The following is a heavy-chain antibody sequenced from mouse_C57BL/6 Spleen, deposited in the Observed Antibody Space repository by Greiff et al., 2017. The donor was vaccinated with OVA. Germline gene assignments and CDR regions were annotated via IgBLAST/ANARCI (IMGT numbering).Heavy chain of an antibody. J-gene: IGHJ4*01. D-gene: IGHD1-1*01. CDR3: GRSGYYSSSYYAMDC. CDR1: GYTFTGYW. Sequence: VQLQQSGAELMKPGASVKLSCKATGYTFTGYWIEWVKQRPGHGLEWIGEILPGSGSTNYTEKFKGKATFTADTSSNTAYMQLSRRTTEDSDIYYCGRSGYYSSSYYAMDCWGQGTSVTVSS. CDR2: ILPGSGST. V-gene: IGHV1-9*01.